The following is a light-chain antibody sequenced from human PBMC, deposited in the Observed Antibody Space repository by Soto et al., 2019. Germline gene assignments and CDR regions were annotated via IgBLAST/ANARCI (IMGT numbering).Light chain of an antibody. V-gene: IGKV1-39*01. Sequence: IQMTQSQLSLSASFLDRVTITCRTSQSIDNYLNWYQQKPGRAPKLLMFAASTLQSGVPSRFSGSASGTDFTLTISSLQPEDFATYYCQQSYSTPITFGPGTRLEI. CDR2: AAS. CDR1: QSIDNY. J-gene: IGKJ5*01. CDR3: QQSYSTPIT.